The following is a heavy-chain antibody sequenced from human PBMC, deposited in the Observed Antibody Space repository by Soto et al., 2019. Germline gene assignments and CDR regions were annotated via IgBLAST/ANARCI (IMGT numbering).Heavy chain of an antibody. J-gene: IGHJ6*02. CDR2: INPNSGGT. CDR1: GYTFTGYY. V-gene: IGHV1-2*02. CDR3: GRDGGGDYDSSGYYRWYYGMDV. D-gene: IGHD3-22*01. Sequence: GASVKVSCKASGYTFTGYYMHWVRQAPGQGLEWMGWINPNSGGTNYAQKFQGRVTMTRDTSISTAYIELSRLRSDDTDVYYCGRDGGGDYDSSGYYRWYYGMDVWGQGTTVTVSS.